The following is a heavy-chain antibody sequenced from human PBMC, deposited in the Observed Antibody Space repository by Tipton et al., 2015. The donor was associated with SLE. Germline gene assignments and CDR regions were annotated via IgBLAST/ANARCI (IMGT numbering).Heavy chain of an antibody. Sequence: SLRLSCAASGFTFSSYAMHWVRQAPGKALEWVAVISYDGSNKYYADSVKGRFTISRDNSKNTLYLQMNSLRVEDTAVYYCARTADCSSTSCYTGGGYFQHWGQGTLVTVSS. CDR3: ARTADCSSTSCYTGGGYFQH. D-gene: IGHD2-2*02. V-gene: IGHV3-30*04. CDR1: GFTFSSYA. CDR2: ISYDGSNK. J-gene: IGHJ1*01.